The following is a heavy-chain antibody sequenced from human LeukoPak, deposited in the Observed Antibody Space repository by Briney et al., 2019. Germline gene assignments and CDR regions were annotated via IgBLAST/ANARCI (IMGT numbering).Heavy chain of an antibody. CDR1: NDSISSGDYY. CDR3: VREILYCSGGSCYRGPFDN. J-gene: IGHJ4*02. CDR2: IFQRGGT. D-gene: IGHD2-15*01. V-gene: IGHV4-30-4*01. Sequence: SETLSLTCTVSNDSISSGDYYWNWIRQPPGKGLEWIGYIFQRGGTSYNPSLKSRILFSVDTSQHQFSLKLNSVTAADTDVYYCVREILYCSGGSCYRGPFDNWGQGPWSPSPQ.